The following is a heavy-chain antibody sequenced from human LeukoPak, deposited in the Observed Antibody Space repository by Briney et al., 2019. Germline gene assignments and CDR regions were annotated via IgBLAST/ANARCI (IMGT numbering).Heavy chain of an antibody. CDR2: INPNSGGT. D-gene: IGHD3-22*01. CDR3: ARDRVSYYYDSRAGMDV. J-gene: IGHJ6*02. V-gene: IGHV1-2*02. CDR1: GYTFTGYY. Sequence: ASVKVSCKASGYTFTGYYMHWVRQAPGQGLEWMGWINPNSGGTNYAQKFQGRVTMTRDTSISTAYMELSRLRSDDTAVYYCARDRVSYYYDSRAGMDVWGQGTTVTVSS.